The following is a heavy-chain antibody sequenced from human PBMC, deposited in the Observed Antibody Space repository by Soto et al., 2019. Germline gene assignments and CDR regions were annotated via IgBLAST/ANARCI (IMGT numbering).Heavy chain of an antibody. V-gene: IGHV3-23*01. Sequence: PGGSLILSCVASEFSFSRYAMTWVRQAAGKGLQWVAGLGPDGRNTFYGESVRGRFTISRDNSRNPLYLQMSSLRAEDTAVYFCVKQMTTWTDSFFDFWGQGIQVTVSS. CDR2: LGPDGRNT. J-gene: IGHJ4*02. CDR3: VKQMTTWTDSFFDF. D-gene: IGHD4-17*01. CDR1: EFSFSRYA.